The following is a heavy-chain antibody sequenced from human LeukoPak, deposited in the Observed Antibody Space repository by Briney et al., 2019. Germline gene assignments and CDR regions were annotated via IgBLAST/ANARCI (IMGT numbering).Heavy chain of an antibody. CDR2: IYHSGST. CDR1: GGSISTYY. J-gene: IGHJ1*01. V-gene: IGHV4-59*01. CDR3: ARGGAARLHFQN. D-gene: IGHD6-6*01. Sequence: SETLSLTCTVSGGSISTYYWNWIRQPPGKGLEWIGYIYHSGSTNYNPSLQSRVTISVDTSKNQFSLNLNSVTAADTAVYYCARGGAARLHFQNWGQGTLVTVS.